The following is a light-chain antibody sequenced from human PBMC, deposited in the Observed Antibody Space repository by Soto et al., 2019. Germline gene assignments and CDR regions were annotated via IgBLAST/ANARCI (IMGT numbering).Light chain of an antibody. J-gene: IGKJ5*01. CDR1: QTISSW. Sequence: DIQMTQSPSTLSGSVGDRVTITCRASQTISSWLAWYQQKPGKAPKLLIYKASTLKSGVPSRFSDSGSGTEFTLTISGLLPEDFAAYHCQQLYTLPFTFGQGTRLEIK. CDR3: QQLYTLPFT. CDR2: KAS. V-gene: IGKV1-5*03.